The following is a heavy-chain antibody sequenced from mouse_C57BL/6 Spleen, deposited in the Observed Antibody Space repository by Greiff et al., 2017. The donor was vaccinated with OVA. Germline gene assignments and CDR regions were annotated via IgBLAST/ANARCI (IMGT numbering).Heavy chain of an antibody. V-gene: IGHV1-82*01. CDR3: ARTSDSSGYYYAMDY. Sequence: QVQLQQSGPELVKPGASVKISCKASGYAFSSSWMNWVKQRPGKGLEWIGRIYPGDGDTNYNGKFKGKATLTADKSSSTAYMQLSSLTSEDSAVYFCARTSDSSGYYYAMDYWGQGTSVTVSS. J-gene: IGHJ4*01. CDR1: GYAFSSSW. CDR2: IYPGDGDT. D-gene: IGHD3-2*02.